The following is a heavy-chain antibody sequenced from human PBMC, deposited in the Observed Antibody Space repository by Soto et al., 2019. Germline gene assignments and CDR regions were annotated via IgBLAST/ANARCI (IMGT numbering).Heavy chain of an antibody. V-gene: IGHV1-18*04. CDR2: ISAYNGNT. Sequence: ASVKVSCKASGYTFTSNGISCERQAPGQGLEWMGWISAYNGNTNYAQKLQGRVTMTTDTSTSTAYMELRSLRSDDTAVYYCARRSSSTDLYYYYGMDVWGQGTTVTVSS. CDR1: GYTFTSNG. J-gene: IGHJ6*02. D-gene: IGHD6-6*01. CDR3: ARRSSSTDLYYYYGMDV.